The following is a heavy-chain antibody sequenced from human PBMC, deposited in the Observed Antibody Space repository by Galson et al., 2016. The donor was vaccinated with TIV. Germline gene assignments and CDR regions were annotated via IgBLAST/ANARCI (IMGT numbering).Heavy chain of an antibody. CDR3: TTPPYCGGDCWHYYYYAVDV. CDR2: IKSKEDGGTT. J-gene: IGHJ6*02. CDR1: GFTISNAW. D-gene: IGHD2-21*02. Sequence: SLRLSCAASGFTISNAWMSWVRQAPGKGLEWVGRIKSKEDGGTTDYAAPVKGSFTISRDDSRNTVSLQMNGLKTEDTAVYYCTTPPYCGGDCWHYYYYAVDVWGQGTTVTVS. V-gene: IGHV3-15*01.